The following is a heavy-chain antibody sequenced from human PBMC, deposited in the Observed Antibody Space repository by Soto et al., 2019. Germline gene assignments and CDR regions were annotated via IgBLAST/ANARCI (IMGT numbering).Heavy chain of an antibody. Sequence: PGESLKISCKGSGYSFTNYWIGWVRQMPGKGLESMGIIYPGDSDTRYSPSFQGQVTISADKSISTAYLQWSSLKASDTAMYYCARPSCGDSKTYDAFYIWGQGTMVTVSS. CDR3: ARPSCGDSKTYDAFYI. CDR2: IYPGDSDT. J-gene: IGHJ3*02. V-gene: IGHV5-51*01. D-gene: IGHD4-17*01. CDR1: GYSFTNYW.